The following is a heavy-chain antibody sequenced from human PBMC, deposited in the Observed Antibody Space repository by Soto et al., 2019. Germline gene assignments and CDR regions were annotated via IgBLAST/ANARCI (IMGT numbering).Heavy chain of an antibody. J-gene: IGHJ6*02. D-gene: IGHD3-10*01. CDR2: ISGSGGST. Sequence: GGSLRLSCAASGFTFSSYAMSWVRQAPGKGLEWVSAISGSGGSTYSADSVKGRFTISRDDSKNTLYLQMNSLRAEDTAIYYCAKWGVRGVISNGMDVWGQGTTVTVSS. CDR1: GFTFSSYA. V-gene: IGHV3-23*01. CDR3: AKWGVRGVISNGMDV.